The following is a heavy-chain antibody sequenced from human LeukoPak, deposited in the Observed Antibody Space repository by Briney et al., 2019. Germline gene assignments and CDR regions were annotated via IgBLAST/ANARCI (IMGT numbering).Heavy chain of an antibody. CDR3: ATGLRRYFDLPRGWFEP. CDR2: ISGSGGST. J-gene: IGHJ5*02. D-gene: IGHD3-9*01. Sequence: GGSLRLSCAASGFTFSSYAMSWVRQAPGKGLGWVSVISGSGGSTYYADSVKGRFTISRDNSKNTLYLQMNSLRAENTAVYYCATGLRRYFDLPRGWFEPCGQGTLVTVSS. V-gene: IGHV3-23*01. CDR1: GFTFSSYA.